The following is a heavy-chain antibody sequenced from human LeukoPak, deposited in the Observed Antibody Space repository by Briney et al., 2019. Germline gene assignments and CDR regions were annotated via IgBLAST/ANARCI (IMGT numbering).Heavy chain of an antibody. Sequence: ASVKVSCKASGGTFSSYAISWVREAPGQGLEWMGRIIPILGIVNYAQKFQGRVTITADKSTSTAYMELSSLRSEDTAVYYCARLTTVTTFRPLVYWGQGTLVTVSS. J-gene: IGHJ4*02. D-gene: IGHD4-17*01. CDR2: IIPILGIV. CDR1: GGTFSSYA. CDR3: ARLTTVTTFRPLVY. V-gene: IGHV1-69*04.